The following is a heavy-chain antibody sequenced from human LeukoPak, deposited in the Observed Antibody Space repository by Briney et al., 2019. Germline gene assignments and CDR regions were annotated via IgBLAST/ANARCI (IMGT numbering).Heavy chain of an antibody. CDR1: GGSFSGYY. J-gene: IGHJ1*01. Sequence: PSETLSLTCAVYGGSFSGYYWSWIRQPPGKGLEWIGEINHSGSTNYNPSLKSRVTISVDTSKNQFSLKLSSVTAADTAVYYCAGGRLSTYLQYFQHWGQGTLVTVSS. V-gene: IGHV4-34*01. D-gene: IGHD4/OR15-4a*01. CDR3: AGGRLSTYLQYFQH. CDR2: INHSGST.